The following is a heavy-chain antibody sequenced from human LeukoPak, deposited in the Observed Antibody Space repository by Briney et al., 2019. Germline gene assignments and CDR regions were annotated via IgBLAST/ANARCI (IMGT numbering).Heavy chain of an antibody. D-gene: IGHD6-19*01. CDR2: ISSSGSTI. Sequence: GGSLRLSCAASGFTFSDYYMSWIRQAPGKGLEWVSYISSSGSTIYYADSVKGRFTISRDNAKNSLYLQMNSLRAEDTAVYYCAKDLSSGGPDYFDYWGQGTLVTVSS. CDR1: GFTFSDYY. V-gene: IGHV3-11*04. J-gene: IGHJ4*02. CDR3: AKDLSSGGPDYFDY.